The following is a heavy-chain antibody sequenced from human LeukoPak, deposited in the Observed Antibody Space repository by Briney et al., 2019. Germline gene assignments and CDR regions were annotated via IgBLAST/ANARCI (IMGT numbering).Heavy chain of an antibody. D-gene: IGHD3-22*01. CDR3: AKSVYYYDSSGYWGPIY. CDR2: ISGSGGST. Sequence: GGSLRLSCAASGFMFSNYAMSWVRQAPGKGLEWVSAISGSGGSTYYADSVKGRFTISRDNSKNTLYLQMNSLRAEDTAVYYCAKSVYYYDSSGYWGPIYWGQGTLVTVSS. J-gene: IGHJ4*02. CDR1: GFMFSNYA. V-gene: IGHV3-23*01.